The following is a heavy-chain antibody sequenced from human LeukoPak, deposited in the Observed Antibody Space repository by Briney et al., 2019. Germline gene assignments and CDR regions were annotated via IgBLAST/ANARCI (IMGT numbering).Heavy chain of an antibody. CDR3: ARAKSDPTIFDACDI. Sequence: GGSLRLSCAASGFTFSSYGRHSVRQAPGKGLEWAAFIHYGGSNKYYADSVKGRFTISRDNAKNSLYLQMNSLKAEDTAVYYCARAKSDPTIFDACDIWGQGTMVTVSS. CDR2: IHYGGSNK. V-gene: IGHV3-30*02. D-gene: IGHD2-21*01. CDR1: GFTFSSYG. J-gene: IGHJ3*02.